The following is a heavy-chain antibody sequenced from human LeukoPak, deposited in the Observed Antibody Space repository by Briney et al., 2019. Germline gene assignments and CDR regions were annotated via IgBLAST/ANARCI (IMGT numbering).Heavy chain of an antibody. CDR3: ARADPTNSGDEYFDY. Sequence: GAAVKVSCKASGYTFTTYGISWVRQAPGQRLEWIGWSSPYSGNTDYAQKFKGRVTMTTAASTTTAYMELRSLISDDTAVYYCARADPTNSGDEYFDYWGQGTLITVSS. CDR2: SSPYSGNT. CDR1: GYTFTTYG. J-gene: IGHJ4*02. V-gene: IGHV1-18*01. D-gene: IGHD6-25*01.